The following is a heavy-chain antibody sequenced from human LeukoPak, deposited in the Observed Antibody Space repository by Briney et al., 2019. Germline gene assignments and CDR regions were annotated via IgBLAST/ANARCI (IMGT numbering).Heavy chain of an antibody. J-gene: IGHJ4*02. CDR2: IYYSGST. Sequence: SETLSLPCTVSGGSISNYYWSWIRQPPGKGLEWIGYIYYSGSTNYSPSLKSRVTISVDTSKNQFSLKLTSVTAADTAVYYCARTSLTDYWGQGTLVTVSS. CDR1: GGSISNYY. CDR3: ARTSLTDY. V-gene: IGHV4-59*01.